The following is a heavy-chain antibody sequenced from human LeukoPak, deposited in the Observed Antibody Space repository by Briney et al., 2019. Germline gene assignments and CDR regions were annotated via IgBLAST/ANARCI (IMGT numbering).Heavy chain of an antibody. J-gene: IGHJ4*02. V-gene: IGHV4-30-4*08. D-gene: IGHD2-21*01. CDR1: GGSLSSGDYY. CDR2: IYYSGST. Sequence: SQTLSLTCTVSGGSLSSGDYYSSWIRQPPGKGLEWIGYIYYSGSTYYNPSLKSRVTISVDTSKNQFSLKLSSVTAADTAVYYCARALPCGGDCYEHFDYWGQGTLVTVSS. CDR3: ARALPCGGDCYEHFDY.